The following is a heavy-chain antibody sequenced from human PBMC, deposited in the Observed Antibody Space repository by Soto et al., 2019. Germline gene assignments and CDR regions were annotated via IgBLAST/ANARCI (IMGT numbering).Heavy chain of an antibody. J-gene: IGHJ5*02. Sequence: ASVKVSCKASGYTFTSYGISWVRQAPGQGLEWMGWISAYNGNTNYAQKLQGRVTMTTDTSTSTAYMELRSLRSDDTAVYYCARSPTGYYFGSGSYNWFHPSGQAPLVTVST. CDR2: ISAYNGNT. CDR3: ARSPTGYYFGSGSYNWFHP. CDR1: GYTFTSYG. V-gene: IGHV1-18*01. D-gene: IGHD3-10*01.